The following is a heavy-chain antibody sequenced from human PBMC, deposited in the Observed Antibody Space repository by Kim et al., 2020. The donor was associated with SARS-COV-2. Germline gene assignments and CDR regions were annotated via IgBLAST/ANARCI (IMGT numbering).Heavy chain of an antibody. CDR3: AKDIELLWFGELYENAFDI. V-gene: IGHV3-23*01. CDR1: GFTFSSYA. Sequence: GGSLRLSCAASGFTFSSYAMSWVRQAPGKGLEWVSAISGSGGSTYYADSVKGRFTISRDNSKNTLYLQMNSLRAEDTAVYYCAKDIELLWFGELYENAFDIWGQGTMVTVSS. J-gene: IGHJ3*02. CDR2: ISGSGGST. D-gene: IGHD3-10*01.